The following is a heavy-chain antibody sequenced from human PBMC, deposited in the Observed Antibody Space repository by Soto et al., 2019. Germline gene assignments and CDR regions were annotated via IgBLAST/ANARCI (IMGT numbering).Heavy chain of an antibody. CDR3: VRGPSHGAFDI. CDR2: ITPDGNKA. V-gene: IGHV3-30-3*01. J-gene: IGHJ3*02. CDR1: GSTFSSSN. Sequence: QVQLVESGGDVVQPGRSLRLSCAASGSTFSSSNIHWVRQAAGKGLEWVTHITPDGNKAYYADSLRGRFTVCRDNAMNTVYLQLNRLRPEDTAVYHCVRGPSHGAFDIWWQGTLGTVSS.